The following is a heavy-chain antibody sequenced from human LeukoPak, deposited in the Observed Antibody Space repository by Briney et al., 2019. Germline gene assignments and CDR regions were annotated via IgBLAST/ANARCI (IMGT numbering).Heavy chain of an antibody. J-gene: IGHJ4*02. CDR1: GFTFSSYS. CDR2: ISSSSSYI. CDR3: ARDSSYYYDSSGRVLDY. Sequence: GGSLRLSCAASGFTFSSYSMNWVRQAPGKGLEWVSSISSSSSYIYYADSVKGRFTISRDNAKNSLYLQMNSLRAEDTAVYYCARDSSYYYDSSGRVLDYWGQGTLVTVSS. D-gene: IGHD3-22*01. V-gene: IGHV3-21*01.